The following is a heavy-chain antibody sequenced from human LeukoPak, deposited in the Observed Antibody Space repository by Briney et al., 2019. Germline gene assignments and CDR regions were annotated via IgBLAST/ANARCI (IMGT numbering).Heavy chain of an antibody. D-gene: IGHD3-22*01. J-gene: IGHJ4*02. CDR1: GYTFTSYD. CDR3: ARGSGYYYDSTPPWIDY. Sequence: GASVKVSCKASGYTFTSYDINWVRQATGQGLEWMGWMNPNSGNTSYAQKFQGRVTMTRNTTISTAYMELSSLRSEDTAVYYCARGSGYYYDSTPPWIDYWGQGTLVTVSS. CDR2: MNPNSGNT. V-gene: IGHV1-8*01.